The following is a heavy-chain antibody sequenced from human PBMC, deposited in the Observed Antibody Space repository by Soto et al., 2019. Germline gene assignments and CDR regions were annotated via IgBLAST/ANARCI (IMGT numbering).Heavy chain of an antibody. CDR2: IYHGGST. D-gene: IGHD1-7*01. J-gene: IGHJ5*02. CDR3: ATLELGAVS. V-gene: IGHV4-4*02. Sequence: QVQLQESGPGLVRPSETLSLTCAVSGGSITSINWWSWVRQSPEKGLEWIGEIYHGGSTKYVPSLESRLTMSLDKSKNQFSLRLSSVTAADTAVYYCATLELGAVSWGPGILVTVSS. CDR1: GGSITSINW.